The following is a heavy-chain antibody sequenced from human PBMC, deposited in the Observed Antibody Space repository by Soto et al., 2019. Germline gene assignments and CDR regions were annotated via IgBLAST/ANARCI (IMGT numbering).Heavy chain of an antibody. D-gene: IGHD3-10*01. CDR1: GFTFSSYA. J-gene: IGHJ4*02. CDR3: ANHLWFGELSN. V-gene: IGHV3-23*01. Sequence: EVQLLESGGGLVQPGGSLRLSCAASGFTFSSYAMSWVRQAPGKGLEWVSAISGSGGSTYYAASVKGRFTISRDNSKNTLSLQMNSLRAENTAVYHCANHLWFGELSNWGQGTLVTVSS. CDR2: ISGSGGST.